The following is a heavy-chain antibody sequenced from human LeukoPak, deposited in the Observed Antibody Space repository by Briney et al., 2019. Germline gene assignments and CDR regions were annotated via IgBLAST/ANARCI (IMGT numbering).Heavy chain of an antibody. J-gene: IGHJ4*02. CDR2: ISSSSSYI. CDR1: GFTFSDYY. Sequence: GGSLRLSCAASGFTFSDYYMSWIRQAPGKGLEWVSSISSSSSYIYYADSVKGRFTISRDNAKNSLYLQMSSLRDEDTAVYYCVRDFIGGHNDYWGQGTLVTVSS. CDR3: VRDFIGGHNDY. D-gene: IGHD3-16*01. V-gene: IGHV3-11*06.